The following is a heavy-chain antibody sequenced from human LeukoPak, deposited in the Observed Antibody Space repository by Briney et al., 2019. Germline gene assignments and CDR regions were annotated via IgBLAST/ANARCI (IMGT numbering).Heavy chain of an antibody. D-gene: IGHD3-9*01. CDR3: ARSKDILTGYCFDY. CDR1: GGSISSYY. J-gene: IGHJ4*02. V-gene: IGHV4-59*01. CDR2: IYYSGST. Sequence: SETLSLTCTVSGGSISSYYWSWIRQPPGKGLEWIGYIYYSGSTNYNPSLKSRVTISVDTSKNQFSLKLNSVTAADTAVYYCARSKDILTGYCFDYWGLGTLVTVSS.